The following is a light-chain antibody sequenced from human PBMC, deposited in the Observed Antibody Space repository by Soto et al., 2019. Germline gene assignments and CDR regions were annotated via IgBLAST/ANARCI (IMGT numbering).Light chain of an antibody. V-gene: IGKV3-11*01. CDR3: QQRTDWPPLT. CDR1: QNINNY. Sequence: EIVLTQSPATLSSFPGDTATLSCRASQNINNYLAWYQQKSGQAPRLLIFDASNRATGIPPRFSGRGSGTDFTLTISSLEPEDFAVYYCQQRTDWPPLTFGGGTKVDIK. J-gene: IGKJ4*01. CDR2: DAS.